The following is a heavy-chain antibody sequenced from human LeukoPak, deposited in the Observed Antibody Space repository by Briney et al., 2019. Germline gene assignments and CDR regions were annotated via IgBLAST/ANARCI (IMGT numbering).Heavy chain of an antibody. CDR2: ISYDGSNK. CDR1: GFTFSSYG. CDR3: AKELGSGSYYNG. D-gene: IGHD3-10*01. Sequence: GGSLRLSCAASGFTFSSYGMHWVRQAPGKGLEWVAVISYDGSNKYYADSVKGRFTISRDNSKNTLYLQMNSLRAEDTAVYYCAKELGSGSYYNGRGQGTLVTVSS. V-gene: IGHV3-30*18. J-gene: IGHJ4*02.